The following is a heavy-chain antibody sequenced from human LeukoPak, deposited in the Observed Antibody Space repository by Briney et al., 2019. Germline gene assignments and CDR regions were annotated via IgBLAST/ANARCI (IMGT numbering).Heavy chain of an antibody. CDR3: ARPMVYAYYYYMDV. CDR2: IYYSGST. V-gene: IGHV4-39*01. Sequence: PSETLSLTCTVSGGSISSSSYYWGWIRQPPGKGLEWFGSIYYSGSTYYNPSLKSRVTISVDTSKNQFSLKLSSVIAADTAVYYCARPMVYAYYYYMDVWGKGTTVTVSS. CDR1: GGSISSSSYY. D-gene: IGHD2-8*01. J-gene: IGHJ6*03.